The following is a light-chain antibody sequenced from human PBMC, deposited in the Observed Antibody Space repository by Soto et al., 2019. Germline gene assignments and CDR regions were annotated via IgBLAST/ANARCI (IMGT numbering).Light chain of an antibody. J-gene: IGKJ2*01. Sequence: DIQMTQSPSSLSASVGDRVTITCRASQRISSYLNWYQQQPGKAPKLLIYAASSLQSGVPPRFSGSGSGADFTLSISSVQPEDFGTYYCQQSYGNPYTFGQETKLEIK. V-gene: IGKV1-39*01. CDR2: AAS. CDR3: QQSYGNPYT. CDR1: QRISSY.